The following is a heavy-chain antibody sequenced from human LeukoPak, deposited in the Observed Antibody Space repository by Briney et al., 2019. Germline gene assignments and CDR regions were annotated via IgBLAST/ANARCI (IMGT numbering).Heavy chain of an antibody. V-gene: IGHV1-8*03. CDR3: ARISIIIGVYYYMDV. Sequence: ASVKVSCKASGYTFTSYGINWVRQATGQGLEWMGWMNPNSGNTGYAQKFQGRVTITRNTSISTAYMELSSLRSEDTAVYYCARISIIIGVYYYMDVWGKGTTVTVSS. CDR1: GYTFTSYG. CDR2: MNPNSGNT. D-gene: IGHD3-10*01. J-gene: IGHJ6*03.